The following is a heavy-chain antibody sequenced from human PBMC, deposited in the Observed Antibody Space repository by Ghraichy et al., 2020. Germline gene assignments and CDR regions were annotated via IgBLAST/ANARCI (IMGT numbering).Heavy chain of an antibody. CDR2: IYHSGST. CDR1: GASINNYY. Sequence: SETLSLTCTVSGASINNYYWTWIRQPPGKGLEYIGYIYHSGSTNYNPSLKSRVAISIDTSKKEFSLDLRSVTAADTAVYYCARYDFEDNWFDPWGQGALVTVSS. J-gene: IGHJ5*02. CDR3: ARYDFEDNWFDP. D-gene: IGHD3-3*01. V-gene: IGHV4-59*01.